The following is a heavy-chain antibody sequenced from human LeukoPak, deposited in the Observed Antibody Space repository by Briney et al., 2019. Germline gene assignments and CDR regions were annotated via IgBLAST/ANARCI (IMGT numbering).Heavy chain of an antibody. CDR2: INHSGST. V-gene: IGHV4-34*01. CDR1: GGSFSGYY. D-gene: IGHD5-18*01. J-gene: IGHJ4*02. CDR3: ARGAAGYSYG. Sequence: SETLSLTCAVYGGSFSGYYWSWIRQPPGKGLEWIGEINHSGSTNYNPSLKSRVTISIDTSKNQFSLRLSSETAADTAVYYCARGAAGYSYGWGQGTLVTVSS.